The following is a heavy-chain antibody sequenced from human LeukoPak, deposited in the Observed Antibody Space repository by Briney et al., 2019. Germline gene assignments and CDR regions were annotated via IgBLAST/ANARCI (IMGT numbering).Heavy chain of an antibody. CDR1: GYTFTAFG. D-gene: IGHD1-1*01. Sequence: ASVKVSCKASGYTFTAFGVTWVRQAPGQGHEWMGWISAYNGNTNYAQKFQGRVTMTRDTSTSTVYMELSSLRSEDTAVYYCASELERNAFDIWGQGTMVTVSS. J-gene: IGHJ3*02. V-gene: IGHV1-18*01. CDR3: ASELERNAFDI. CDR2: ISAYNGNT.